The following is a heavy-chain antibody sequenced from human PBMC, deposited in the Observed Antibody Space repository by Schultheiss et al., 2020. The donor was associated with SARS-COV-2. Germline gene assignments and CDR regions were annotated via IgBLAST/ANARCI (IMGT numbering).Heavy chain of an antibody. CDR2: IYYSGST. D-gene: IGHD2-2*02. V-gene: IGHV4-39*01. CDR3: ARGVRDVTSSNTYYYYCYYMDV. Sequence: SQTLSLTCTVSGGSISSSSYYWGWIRQPPGKGLEWIGSIYYSGSTYYNPSLKSRVTISVDTSKNQFSLKLSSVTAADTAVYYCARGVRDVTSSNTYYYYCYYMDVWGKGTTVTGSS. CDR1: GGSISSSSYY. J-gene: IGHJ6*03.